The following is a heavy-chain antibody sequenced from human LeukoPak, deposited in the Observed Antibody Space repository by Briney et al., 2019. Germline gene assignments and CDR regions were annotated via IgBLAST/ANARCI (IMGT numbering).Heavy chain of an antibody. CDR2: ISDSGST. V-gene: IGHV4-59*08. Sequence: KPSETLSLTCTVSGGSISSHYWSWIRQPPGKGLEWIGYISDSGSTIYNPSLKSRVTILGDTSKNQFSLKLSSVTAADTAVYYCASHATGSYSVPWLDPWGQGTLVTVSS. CDR3: ASHATGSYSVPWLDP. CDR1: GGSISSHY. D-gene: IGHD3-10*01. J-gene: IGHJ5*02.